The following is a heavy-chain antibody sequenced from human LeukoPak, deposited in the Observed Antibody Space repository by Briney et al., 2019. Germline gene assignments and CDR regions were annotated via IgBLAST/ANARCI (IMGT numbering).Heavy chain of an antibody. D-gene: IGHD2-2*02. J-gene: IGHJ3*02. V-gene: IGHV1-69*02. CDR3: ASRYCSSTSCYTLSAFDI. Sequence: SVKVSCKASGGTFSSYTISWVRQAPGQGLEWMGRIIPILGIANYAQKFQGRVTITADKSTSTAYMDLSSLRSEDTAVYYCASRYCSSTSCYTLSAFDIWGQGTMVTVSS. CDR1: GGTFSSYT. CDR2: IIPILGIA.